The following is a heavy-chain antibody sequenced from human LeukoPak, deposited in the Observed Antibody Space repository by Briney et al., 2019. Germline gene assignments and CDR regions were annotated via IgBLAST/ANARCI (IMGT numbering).Heavy chain of an antibody. CDR1: GCSIIRYH. V-gene: IGHV4-59*01. CDR2: SYYSGSN. J-gene: IGHJ3*02. Sequence: PSETLSLTCMGTGCSIIRYHWSWIRQPPSKGLEWIGDSYYSGSNYYNPSLKSRVTISVDTSKNQFSLKLSSVTAADTAVYYCARVRVLRYFDWLPDAFDIWGQGTMVTVSS. CDR3: ARVRVLRYFDWLPDAFDI. D-gene: IGHD3-9*01.